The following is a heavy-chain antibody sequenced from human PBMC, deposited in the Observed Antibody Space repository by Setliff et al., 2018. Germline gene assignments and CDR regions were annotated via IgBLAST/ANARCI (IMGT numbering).Heavy chain of an antibody. V-gene: IGHV3-23*03. Sequence: PGGSLRLSCAASGLTFSSDAMTWVRQTPGKGLEWVSVISSDGSSIYYADSVKGRFTISRDNSKNTLYLQMSSLRAEDTAMYYCASGQGYLIDYWGQGILVTVSS. D-gene: IGHD2-15*01. J-gene: IGHJ4*01. CDR3: ASGQGYLIDY. CDR2: ISSDGSSI. CDR1: GLTFSSDA.